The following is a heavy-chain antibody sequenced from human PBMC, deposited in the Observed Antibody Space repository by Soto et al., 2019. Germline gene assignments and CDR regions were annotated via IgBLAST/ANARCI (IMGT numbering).Heavy chain of an antibody. Sequence: GSLRLSCAASGFTFSSYGMHWVRQAPGKWLEWVAVISYDGSNKYYADSVKGRFTISRDNSKNTLYLQMNSLRAEDTAVYYCAKAGPGGYYYMDVWGKGTTVTVSS. CDR1: GFTFSSYG. CDR3: AKAGPGGYYYMDV. CDR2: ISYDGSNK. D-gene: IGHD3-10*01. V-gene: IGHV3-30*18. J-gene: IGHJ6*03.